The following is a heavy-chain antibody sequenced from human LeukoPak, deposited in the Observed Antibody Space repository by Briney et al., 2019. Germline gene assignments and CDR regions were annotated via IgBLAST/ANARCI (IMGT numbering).Heavy chain of an antibody. CDR3: ARYFSGGQFKWFDP. V-gene: IGHV4-30-2*01. D-gene: IGHD1-26*01. Sequence: PSQTLSLTCAVSGDSISSGGYSWSWIRQPPGKGLEWIGYIYHSGSAYYSPSLKSRANISVDKSKNQFSLKLSSVTAADTAVYYCARYFSGGQFKWFDPWGQGTLVTVSS. CDR1: GDSISSGGYS. CDR2: IYHSGSA. J-gene: IGHJ5*02.